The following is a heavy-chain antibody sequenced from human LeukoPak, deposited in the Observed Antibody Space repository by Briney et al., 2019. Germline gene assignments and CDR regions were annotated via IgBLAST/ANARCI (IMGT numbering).Heavy chain of an antibody. Sequence: SQTLSPTCTVSGGSISSGDFYWSWIRQPPGKGLEWIGYIYYSGSTYYNPSLKSRVTISVDTSKNQFSLKLSSVTAADTAVYYCARSGRYPVGFDPWGQGTLVTVSS. CDR1: GGSISSGDFY. CDR3: ARSGRYPVGFDP. CDR2: IYYSGST. V-gene: IGHV4-30-4*01. D-gene: IGHD1-26*01. J-gene: IGHJ5*02.